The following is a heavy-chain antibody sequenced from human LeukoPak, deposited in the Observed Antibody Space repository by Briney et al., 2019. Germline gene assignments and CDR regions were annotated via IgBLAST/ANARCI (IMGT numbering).Heavy chain of an antibody. D-gene: IGHD2-2*01. CDR3: ATTSLAGYCSSTSCPSYYYYYYGVDV. Sequence: AASVKVSCKASGGTFSSYAISWVRQAPGQGPKWMGGIIPMFGTVKYAQKFQGRVTITADESTSTAYMELSSLRSEDTAMYYCATTSLAGYCSSTSCPSYYYYYYGVDVWGKGTTVTVSS. J-gene: IGHJ6*04. CDR2: IIPMFGTV. CDR1: GGTFSSYA. V-gene: IGHV1-69*01.